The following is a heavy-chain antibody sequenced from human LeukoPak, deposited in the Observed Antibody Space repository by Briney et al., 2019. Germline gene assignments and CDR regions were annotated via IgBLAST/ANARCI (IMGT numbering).Heavy chain of an antibody. J-gene: IGHJ4*02. Sequence: SETLSLTCAVYGGSFSGYYWSWIRQPPGKGLEWIGEINHSGSTNYNPSLKSRVTISVDTSKNQFSLKLSSVTAADTAVYYCARGNGYYDSSGYYDYYYFDYWGQGTLVTVSS. CDR3: ARGNGYYDSSGYYDYYYFDY. V-gene: IGHV4-34*01. CDR1: GGSFSGYY. D-gene: IGHD3-22*01. CDR2: INHSGST.